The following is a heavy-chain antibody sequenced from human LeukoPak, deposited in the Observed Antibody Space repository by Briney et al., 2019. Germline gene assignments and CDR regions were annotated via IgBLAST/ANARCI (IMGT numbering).Heavy chain of an antibody. CDR2: ISSGSGYI. CDR3: ARDSEYYDSSGFDY. D-gene: IGHD3-22*01. CDR1: GFSFIGYG. Sequence: GGSLRLSCAASGFSFIGYGMSWVRQAPGKGLEWVSSISSGSGYIYYADSVKGRFTISRDNAQSSLFLQMNALRVDDTAVYYCARDSEYYDSSGFDYWGQGTLVTVSS. J-gene: IGHJ4*02. V-gene: IGHV3-21*04.